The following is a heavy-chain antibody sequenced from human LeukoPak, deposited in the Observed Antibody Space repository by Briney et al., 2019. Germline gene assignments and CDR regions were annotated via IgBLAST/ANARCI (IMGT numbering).Heavy chain of an antibody. CDR3: AVDSVWGSYRPVDY. Sequence: ASVKVSCKASGYTFTGYGISWVRQAPGQGLEWMGWISAYNGNTDYAQKLQGRVTMTTDTSTSTAYMELRSLRSDDTAVYYCAVDSVWGSYRPVDYWGQGTLVTVSS. CDR1: GYTFTGYG. D-gene: IGHD3-16*02. CDR2: ISAYNGNT. J-gene: IGHJ4*02. V-gene: IGHV1-18*01.